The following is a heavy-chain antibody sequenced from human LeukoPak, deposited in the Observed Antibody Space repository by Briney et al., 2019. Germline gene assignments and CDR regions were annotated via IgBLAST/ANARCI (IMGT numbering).Heavy chain of an antibody. CDR1: GSTFSSYE. J-gene: IGHJ3*02. V-gene: IGHV3-48*03. CDR2: ISSSGSTI. CDR3: ARNPLGKDDAFDI. Sequence: GGSLRLSCAASGSTFSSYEMNWVRQAPGKGLEWVSYISSSGSTIYYADSVKGRFTISRGNAKNSLYLQMNSLRAEDTAVYYCARNPLGKDDAFDIWGQGTLVTVSS. D-gene: IGHD1-14*01.